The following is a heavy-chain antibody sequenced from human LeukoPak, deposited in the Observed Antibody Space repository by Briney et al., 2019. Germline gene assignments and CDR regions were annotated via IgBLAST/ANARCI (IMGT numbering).Heavy chain of an antibody. CDR1: GGSISTYY. CDR2: IYYIGST. V-gene: IGHV4-59*01. CDR3: ARGGTRTVTTL. Sequence: SETLSLTCTVSGGSISTYYWSWIRQPPGKGLEWIGYIYYIGSTNYNPSLKSRVTISVDTSNNQFSLKLSSVTAADTAIYYCARGGTRTVTTLWGQGTLVTVSS. D-gene: IGHD4-17*01. J-gene: IGHJ4*02.